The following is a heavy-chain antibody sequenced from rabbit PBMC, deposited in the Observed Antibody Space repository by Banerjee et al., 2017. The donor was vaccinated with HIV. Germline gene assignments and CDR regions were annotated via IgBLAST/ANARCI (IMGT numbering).Heavy chain of an antibody. Sequence: QEQLVESGGDLVKPGASLTLTCTVSGFSFSSSYDMCWVRQAPGKGLEWIGCIYTGNGKTYYASWAKGRFTISKTSSTTVTLQMTSLTAADTATYFCARDAGTGDYIDVYFNLWGQGTLVTDS. CDR3: ARDAGTGDYIDVYFNL. CDR1: GFSFSSSYD. CDR2: IYTGNGKT. J-gene: IGHJ4*01. D-gene: IGHD4-2*01. V-gene: IGHV1S45*01.